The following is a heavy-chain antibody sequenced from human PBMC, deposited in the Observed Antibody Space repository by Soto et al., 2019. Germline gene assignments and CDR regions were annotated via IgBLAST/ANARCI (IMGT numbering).Heavy chain of an antibody. Sequence: QVQLQESGPGLVKPSETLSLTCTVSGGSISPYFWSWIRQPPGKGLEGIGYIFYSGSTNYNPSLTSRVTISVDTSKNQFSLKLSSVTAADTAVYYCARGRYYGSWTPIKYFDLWGRGTLVTVSS. D-gene: IGHD3-10*01. CDR3: ARGRYYGSWTPIKYFDL. CDR2: IFYSGST. J-gene: IGHJ2*01. V-gene: IGHV4-59*01. CDR1: GGSISPYF.